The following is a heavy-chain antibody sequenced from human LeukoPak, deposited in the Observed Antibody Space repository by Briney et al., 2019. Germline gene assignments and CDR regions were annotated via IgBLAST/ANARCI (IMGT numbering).Heavy chain of an antibody. CDR2: IKLDGSQK. CDR3: ARILRLHSPRAFYI. V-gene: IGHV3-7*05. J-gene: IGHJ3*02. CDR1: GFTISSNW. D-gene: IGHD5-24*01. Sequence: GGSLRLSCAASGFTISSNWMSWVRQAPGKGLEWVANIKLDGSQKYYVDSVKGRFTVSRDNAKNALYLQMNSLRAEDTAVYYCARILRLHSPRAFYIWGQGTMVTVSS.